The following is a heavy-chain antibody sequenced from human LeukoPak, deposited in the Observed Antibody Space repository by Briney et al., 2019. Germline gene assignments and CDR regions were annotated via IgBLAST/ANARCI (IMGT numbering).Heavy chain of an antibody. J-gene: IGHJ4*02. V-gene: IGHV4-4*07. Sequence: PSETLSLTCTVSGGSISSYYWSWIRQPAGKGLEWIGRIYTSGSTNYNPSLKSRVTMSVDTSKNQFSLKLSSVTAADTAVYYCARAYYDSSGYYSHWDFDYWGQGTLVTVSS. D-gene: IGHD3-22*01. CDR3: ARAYYDSSGYYSHWDFDY. CDR2: IYTSGST. CDR1: GGSISSYY.